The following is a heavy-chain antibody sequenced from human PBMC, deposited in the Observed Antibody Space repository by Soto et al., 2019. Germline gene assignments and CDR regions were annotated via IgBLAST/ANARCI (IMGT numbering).Heavy chain of an antibody. CDR2: MNPNSGNT. D-gene: IGHD3-22*01. J-gene: IGHJ4*02. CDR3: AREHSGYSSIDY. CDR1: GYTFTSYD. V-gene: IGHV1-8*01. Sequence: ASVKVSCKASGYTFTSYDSNWVRQATGQGLEWMGWMNPNSGNTGYAQKFQGRVTMTRNTSISTAYMELSSLRSEDTAVYYCAREHSGYSSIDYWGQGTLVTVSS.